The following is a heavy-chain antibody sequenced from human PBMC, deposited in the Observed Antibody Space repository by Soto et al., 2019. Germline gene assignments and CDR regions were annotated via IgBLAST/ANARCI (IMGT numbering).Heavy chain of an antibody. V-gene: IGHV4-39*07. D-gene: IGHD6-6*01. CDR2: INHSGST. J-gene: IGHJ6*03. Sequence: SETLSLTCTVSGGSISSSSYYWGWIRQPPGKGLEWIGEINHSGSTNYNPSLKSRVTISVDTSKNQFSLKLSSVTAADTAVYYCARRYSSSRTYYYYYYMDVWGKGTTVTVSS. CDR1: GGSISSSSYY. CDR3: ARRYSSSRTYYYYYYMDV.